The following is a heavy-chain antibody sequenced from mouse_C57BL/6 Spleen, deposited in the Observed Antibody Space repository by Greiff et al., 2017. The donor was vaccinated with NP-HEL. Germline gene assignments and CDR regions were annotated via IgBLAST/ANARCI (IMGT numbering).Heavy chain of an antibody. D-gene: IGHD4-1*01. CDR2: IYPRSGNT. CDR3: GLGWFAY. V-gene: IGHV1-81*01. J-gene: IGHJ3*01. CDR1: GYTFTSYG. Sequence: QVHVKQSGAELARPGASVKLSCKASGYTFTSYGISWVKQRTGQGLEWIGEIYPRSGNTYYNEKFKGKATLTADKSSSTAYMELRSLTSEDSAVYFCGLGWFAYWGQGTLVTVSA.